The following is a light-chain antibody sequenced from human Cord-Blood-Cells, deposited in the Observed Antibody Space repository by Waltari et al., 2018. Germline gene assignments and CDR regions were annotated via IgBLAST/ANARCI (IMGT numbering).Light chain of an antibody. Sequence: QFALTQPAPVSGSPGQSITLPCPGTSSDVGGYKIVPWYQQHPGKAPKLMMYDVSNRPSGVSNRFSGSKSGNTASLTISGLQAEDEADYYCSSYTSSSTWVFGGGTKLTVL. V-gene: IGLV2-14*03. CDR2: DVS. J-gene: IGLJ3*02. CDR1: SSDVGGYKI. CDR3: SSYTSSSTWV.